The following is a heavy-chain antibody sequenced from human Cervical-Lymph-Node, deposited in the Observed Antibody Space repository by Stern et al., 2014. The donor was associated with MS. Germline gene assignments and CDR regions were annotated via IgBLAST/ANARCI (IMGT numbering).Heavy chain of an antibody. V-gene: IGHV1-69*01. CDR2: IITILGTA. Sequence: VQRVQSGAEVNKPGSSVKASCKASGGTVSSYAINWGRQSPGPGPEWMGGIITILGTADDAQKFQGRVTITADESTATAYMELSSLQSEDTAVYYCARDSRHYDTTFYFDSWGQGTLVTVSS. J-gene: IGHJ4*02. CDR3: ARDSRHYDTTFYFDS. CDR1: GGTVSSYA. D-gene: IGHD2/OR15-2a*01.